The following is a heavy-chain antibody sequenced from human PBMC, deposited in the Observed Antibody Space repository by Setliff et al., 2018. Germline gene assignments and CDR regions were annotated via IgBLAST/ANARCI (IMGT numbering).Heavy chain of an antibody. V-gene: IGHV4-61*05. CDR3: ARTHSIIKIFGVVSLLYHMDV. Sequence: SETLSLTCTVSDDSITSSDYSLAWVRQPPGKALEWIGNIFYIGRSHSNPSLKSRLTMSVDKTKNQFSLNLTSVTAADTAVYYCARTHSIIKIFGVVSLLYHMDVWGTGTTVTVSS. J-gene: IGHJ6*03. D-gene: IGHD3-3*01. CDR1: DDSITSSDYS. CDR2: IFYIGRS.